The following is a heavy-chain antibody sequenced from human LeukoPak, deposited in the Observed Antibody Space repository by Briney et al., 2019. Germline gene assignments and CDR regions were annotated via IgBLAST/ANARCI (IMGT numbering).Heavy chain of an antibody. CDR1: GFTFSSYG. Sequence: PGGSLRLSCAASGFTFSSYGMHWVRQAPGKGLEWVAVIWYDGSNKYYADSVKGRFTISRDNSKNTLYLQMNSLRAEDTAVYYCAKGSAGSRPYYFDYWGLGTLVTVSS. V-gene: IGHV3-30*02. CDR3: AKGSAGSRPYYFDY. J-gene: IGHJ4*02. CDR2: IWYDGSNK. D-gene: IGHD2-15*01.